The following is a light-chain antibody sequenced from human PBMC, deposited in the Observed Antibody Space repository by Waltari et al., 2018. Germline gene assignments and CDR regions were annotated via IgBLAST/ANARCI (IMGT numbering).Light chain of an antibody. CDR3: QQGSILPLT. CDR2: DTS. V-gene: IGKV3-11*01. Sequence: EVVLTHSPVTLSLSAGEQAYLSCRARESVYKYLAWYQQRPGQPPRLLIYDTSNRAAGVPGRFSGSGYGTDFTLTITSLEAEDFAVYFCQQGSILPLTFGGGTRVEIK. CDR1: ESVYKY. J-gene: IGKJ4*01.